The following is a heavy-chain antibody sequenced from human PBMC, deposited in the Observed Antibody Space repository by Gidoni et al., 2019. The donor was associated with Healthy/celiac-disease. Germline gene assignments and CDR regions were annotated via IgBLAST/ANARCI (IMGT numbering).Heavy chain of an antibody. CDR1: GFTVSSNY. CDR2: IYSGGST. CDR3: ARCVGDIVVVPAAMQDAFDI. V-gene: IGHV3-53*01. Sequence: EVQLVESGGGLIQPGRSLRLSCGASGFTVSSNYMSWFRQAPGKGLEWVSVIYSGGSTYYADSVKGRFTISRDNSKNTLYLQMNSLRAEDMAVYYCARCVGDIVVVPAAMQDAFDIWGQGTMVTVSS. D-gene: IGHD2-2*01. J-gene: IGHJ3*02.